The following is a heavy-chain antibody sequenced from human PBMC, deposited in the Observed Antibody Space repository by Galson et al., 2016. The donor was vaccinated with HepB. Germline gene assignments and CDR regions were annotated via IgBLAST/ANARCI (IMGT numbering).Heavy chain of an antibody. CDR1: GFTFSSNW. Sequence: SLRLSCAASGFTFSSNWMTWVRRAPEKRLEWVANISPDGTTKNYADSVKGRFTISRDNAHNSPYLQVSSLRAEDTAVYYCATDVRGGASDIWGQGTMVTVPS. CDR2: ISPDGTTK. D-gene: IGHD3-16*01. V-gene: IGHV3-7*01. J-gene: IGHJ3*02. CDR3: ATDVRGGASDI.